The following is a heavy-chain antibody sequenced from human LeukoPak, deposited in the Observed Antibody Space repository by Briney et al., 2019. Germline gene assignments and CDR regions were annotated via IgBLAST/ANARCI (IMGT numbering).Heavy chain of an antibody. J-gene: IGHJ4*02. CDR3: ARDQYGSGSYHFDY. D-gene: IGHD3-10*01. CDR2: IYSGGST. V-gene: IGHV3-66*01. CDR1: GFTVSNNY. Sequence: PGGSLRLSCAASGFTVSNNYMSWVRQAPGKGLEWVSVIYSGGSTYYADSVKGRFTISRDNSKNTLYLQMNSLRAEDTAVYYCARDQYGSGSYHFDYWGQGTLVTVSS.